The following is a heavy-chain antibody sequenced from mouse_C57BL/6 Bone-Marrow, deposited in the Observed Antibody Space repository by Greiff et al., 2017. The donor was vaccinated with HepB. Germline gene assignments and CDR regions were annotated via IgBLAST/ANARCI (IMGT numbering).Heavy chain of an antibody. CDR3: AREEGIFLDD. CDR1: GFTFSSYA. J-gene: IGHJ2*01. CDR2: ISDGGSYT. V-gene: IGHV5-4*01. Sequence: EVKLVESGGGLVKPGGSLKLSCAASGFTFSSYAMSWVRQTPEKRLEWVATISDGGSYTYYPDNVKGRFTISRDNAKNNLYLQMSHLKSEDTAMYYCAREEGIFLDDWGQGTTLTVSS.